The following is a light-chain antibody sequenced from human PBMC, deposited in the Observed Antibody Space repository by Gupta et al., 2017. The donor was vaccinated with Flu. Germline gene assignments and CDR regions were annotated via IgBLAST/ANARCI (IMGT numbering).Light chain of an antibody. V-gene: IGKV3-20*01. CDR3: HQYGDSPRT. J-gene: IGKJ1*01. Sequence: EIVLTQSPVTLPLSPAEGATLSCSASQTISSTYLAWYQHKPGQAPTLLIYGASTRANGIPDRFSGSGSGTDFTLTISRLEPEDFAVYFCHQYGDSPRTFGQGTKVEIK. CDR2: GAS. CDR1: QTISSTY.